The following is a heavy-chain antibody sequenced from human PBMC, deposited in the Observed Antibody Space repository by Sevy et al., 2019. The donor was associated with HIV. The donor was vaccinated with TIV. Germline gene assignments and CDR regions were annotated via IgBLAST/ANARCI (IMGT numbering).Heavy chain of an antibody. J-gene: IGHJ4*02. D-gene: IGHD3-22*01. CDR1: GFSFSTYW. Sequence: GGSLRLSCAASGFSFSTYWMHWVRQAPGKGLEWVANIKQDASEKYYVDSVKGRFTISRDNAKNSVYLEMNSLRPEDTAIYYCAKGNSGSFDYWGQGTLVTVSS. CDR3: AKGNSGSFDY. CDR2: IKQDASEK. V-gene: IGHV3-7*01.